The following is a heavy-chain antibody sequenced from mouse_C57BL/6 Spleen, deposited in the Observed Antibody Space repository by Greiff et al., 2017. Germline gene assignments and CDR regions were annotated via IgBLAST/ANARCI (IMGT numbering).Heavy chain of an antibody. Sequence: VQLQQPGAELVRPGTSVKLSCKASGYTFTSYWMHWVKQSPGQGLEWIGVIDPSDSYTNYNQKFKGKATFTVDTSSSTAYLHLSSLTSEDSAVYYWARMRDGYPSWFAGWSQGTLVTVSA. J-gene: IGHJ3*01. D-gene: IGHD2-3*01. V-gene: IGHV1-59*01. CDR1: GYTFTSYW. CDR2: IDPSDSYT. CDR3: ARMRDGYPSWFAG.